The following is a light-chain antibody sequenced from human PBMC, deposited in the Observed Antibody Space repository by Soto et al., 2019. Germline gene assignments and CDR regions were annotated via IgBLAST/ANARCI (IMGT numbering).Light chain of an antibody. Sequence: QSVLAQPASVSESPGQSITISCAVTSSDVGGYNHVSWYQQHADKAPKLLIHEVSNRPSGVSNRFSGSKSGNTASLTISGLQAEDEADYYCTSYTSISTDVFGTGTKVTVL. CDR1: SSDVGGYNH. V-gene: IGLV2-14*01. CDR2: EVS. CDR3: TSYTSISTDV. J-gene: IGLJ1*01.